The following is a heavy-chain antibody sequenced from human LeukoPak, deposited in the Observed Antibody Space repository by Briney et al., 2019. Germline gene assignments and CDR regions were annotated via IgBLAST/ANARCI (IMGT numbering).Heavy chain of an antibody. CDR2: INHSGST. CDR3: ARSAEEYFDWLSTYFDY. CDR1: GGSFSNYY. V-gene: IGHV4-34*01. J-gene: IGHJ4*02. Sequence: PSETLSLTCAVYGGSFSNYYWSWIRQPPGKGLEWIGEINHSGSTNYNPSLKSRVTISVDTSKNQFSLKLSSVTAADTAVYYCARSAEEYFDWLSTYFDYWGQGTLVTVSS. D-gene: IGHD3-9*01.